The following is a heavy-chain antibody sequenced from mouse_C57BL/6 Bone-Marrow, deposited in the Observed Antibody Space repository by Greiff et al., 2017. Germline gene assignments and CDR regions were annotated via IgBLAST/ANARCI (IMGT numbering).Heavy chain of an antibody. CDR3: SFITTVVARNYYAMDY. V-gene: IGHV1-15*01. CDR1: GYTFTDYE. J-gene: IGHJ4*01. CDR2: IDPETGGT. D-gene: IGHD1-1*01. Sequence: VQLQQSGAELVRPGASVTLSCKASGYTFTDYEMHWVKQTPVHGLEWIGAIDPETGGTAYNQKFKGKAILTADKSSSTAYMELRSLTSEDSAVYYCSFITTVVARNYYAMDYWGQGTSVTVSS.